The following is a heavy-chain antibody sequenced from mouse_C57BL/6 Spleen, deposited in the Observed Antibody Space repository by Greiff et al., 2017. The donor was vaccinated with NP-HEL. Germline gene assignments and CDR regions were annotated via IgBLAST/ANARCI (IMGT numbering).Heavy chain of an antibody. CDR1: GYTFTSYW. J-gene: IGHJ4*01. CDR3: ARPYGHYYTMVY. D-gene: IGHD1-1*01. CDR2: IHPNSGST. Sequence: VQLQQPGAELVKPGASVKLSCKASGYTFTSYWMHWVKQRPGQGLEWIGMIHPNSGSTNYNEKFKSKATLTVDKSSRTAYMQLSSLTSEDSAVYSWARPYGHYYTMVYWGQGTSVTVSS. V-gene: IGHV1-64*01.